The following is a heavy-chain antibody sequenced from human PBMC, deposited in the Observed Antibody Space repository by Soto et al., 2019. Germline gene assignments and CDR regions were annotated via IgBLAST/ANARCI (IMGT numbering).Heavy chain of an antibody. CDR2: IYTSGST. V-gene: IGHV4-4*07. CDR1: GGSISSYY. Sequence: SETLSLTCTVSGGSISSYYWSWIRQPAGKGLEWIGRIYTSGSTDYNPSLKSRVTMSVDTSKNQFSLKLSSVTAADTAVYYCARDHGSIAVAVRRAFDIWGQGTMVTVSS. CDR3: ARDHGSIAVAVRRAFDI. J-gene: IGHJ3*02. D-gene: IGHD6-19*01.